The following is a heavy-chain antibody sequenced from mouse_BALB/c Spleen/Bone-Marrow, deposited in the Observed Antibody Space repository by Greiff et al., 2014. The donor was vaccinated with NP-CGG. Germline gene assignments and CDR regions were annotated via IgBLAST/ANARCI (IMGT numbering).Heavy chain of an antibody. V-gene: IGHV2-6*02. Sequence: VKVEESGPGLVAPSQSLSITCTVSGFSLASYGVHWVRQPPGKGLEWLVVIWSDGSTTYNSALKSRLSISKDNSKSQVFLKMSSLQTDDTAMYYCARNWGYYAMDYWGQGTSVTVSS. CDR3: ARNWGYYAMDY. J-gene: IGHJ4*01. CDR1: GFSLASYG. CDR2: IWSDGST.